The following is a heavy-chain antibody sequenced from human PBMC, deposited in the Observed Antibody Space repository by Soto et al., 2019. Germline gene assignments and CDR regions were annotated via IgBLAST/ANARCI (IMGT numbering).Heavy chain of an antibody. Sequence: ETLSLTCAVYGGSFSGYYWSWIRQPPGKGLEWIGEINHSGSTNYNPSLKSRVTISVDTSKNQFSLKLSSVTAADTAVYYCASYGAIAVAGRIVGGAFDIWGQGTMVTVSS. CDR3: ASYGAIAVAGRIVGGAFDI. CDR2: INHSGST. J-gene: IGHJ3*02. D-gene: IGHD6-19*01. CDR1: GGSFSGYY. V-gene: IGHV4-34*01.